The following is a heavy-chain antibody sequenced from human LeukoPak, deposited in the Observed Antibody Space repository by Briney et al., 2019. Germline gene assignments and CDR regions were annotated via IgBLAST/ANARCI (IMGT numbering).Heavy chain of an antibody. D-gene: IGHD5-18*01. V-gene: IGHV1-2*02. Sequence: ASVKVSCKASGYTFATYGISWVRQAPGQGLEWMGWINPNSGGTNYAQKFQGRVTMTRDTSISTAYMELSRLRSDDTAVYYCARAGSGYSFDYWGQGTLVTVSS. CDR2: INPNSGGT. CDR3: ARAGSGYSFDY. J-gene: IGHJ4*02. CDR1: GYTFATYG.